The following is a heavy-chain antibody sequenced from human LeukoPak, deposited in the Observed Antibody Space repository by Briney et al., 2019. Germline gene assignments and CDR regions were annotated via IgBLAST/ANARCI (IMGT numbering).Heavy chain of an antibody. J-gene: IGHJ6*03. CDR2: ISYDGSNK. Sequence: GGSLRLSCAASGFTFSSYWMTWVRQAPGKGLEWVAVISYDGSNKYYADSVKGRFTISRDNSKNTLYLQMNSLRAEDAAVYYCAKEAIGGYYYYYMDVWGKGTTVTVSS. V-gene: IGHV3-30*18. CDR3: AKEAIGGYYYYYMDV. CDR1: GFTFSSYW. D-gene: IGHD3-10*01.